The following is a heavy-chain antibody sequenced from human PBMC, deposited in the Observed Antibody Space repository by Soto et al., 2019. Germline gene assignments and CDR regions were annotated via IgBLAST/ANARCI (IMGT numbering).Heavy chain of an antibody. CDR1: GDTFSRFA. J-gene: IGHJ4*01. V-gene: IGHV1-69*01. CDR3: AGDGGSSDTGAAPYVAY. Sequence: QVQLVQSGAEVKKPGSSVKLSCKVSGDTFSRFAINWVRQAPGQGREWMGQVFPVVGTTTHAQDFRGRVSITADDSTNTVYMELTSRISEDTAIYHCAGDGGSSDTGAAPYVAYWGQGTLVTVSS. D-gene: IGHD6-6*01. CDR2: VFPVVGTT.